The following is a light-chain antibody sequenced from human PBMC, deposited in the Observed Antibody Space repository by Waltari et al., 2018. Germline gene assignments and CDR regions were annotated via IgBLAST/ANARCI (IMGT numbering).Light chain of an antibody. J-gene: IGLJ2*01. CDR1: SSDVGTYIL. CDR3: SSYAGGGTPRV. Sequence: QSALIQPAPVSGSPGQSITMSCTETSSDVGTYILVSLYQQHPGKAPKLMIYEGSKRPSGVSYRFSGSKSGNTASLTISGLQAEDEADYYCSSYAGGGTPRVFGGGTKLTVL. V-gene: IGLV2-23*01. CDR2: EGS.